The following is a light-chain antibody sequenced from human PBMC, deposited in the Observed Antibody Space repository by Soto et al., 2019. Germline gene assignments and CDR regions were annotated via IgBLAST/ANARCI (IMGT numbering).Light chain of an antibody. V-gene: IGKV3-11*01. CDR1: QSVSSY. Sequence: EIVLTQSPATLSLSPGERATLSCRASQSVSSYLAWYQQKPGQSPRLLIYDASNRATGIPARFSGSGSGTDFTLTISSLGPEDFAVYYCQQRSNWRWLTFGGGTKVDIK. CDR3: QQRSNWRWLT. J-gene: IGKJ4*01. CDR2: DAS.